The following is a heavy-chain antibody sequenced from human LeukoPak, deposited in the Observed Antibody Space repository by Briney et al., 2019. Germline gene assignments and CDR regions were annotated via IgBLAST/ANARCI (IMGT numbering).Heavy chain of an antibody. V-gene: IGHV4-59*01. CDR2: IYYSGST. CDR1: GGSISSYY. Sequence: SETLSLTCTVSGGSISSYYWSWIRQPPGKGPEWIGYIYYSGSTNYNPSLKSRVTISVDTSKNQFSLKLSSVTAADTAVYYCARVYYDFWSGPTPPYYYYCMDVWGKGTTVTVSS. J-gene: IGHJ6*03. D-gene: IGHD3-3*01. CDR3: ARVYYDFWSGPTPPYYYYCMDV.